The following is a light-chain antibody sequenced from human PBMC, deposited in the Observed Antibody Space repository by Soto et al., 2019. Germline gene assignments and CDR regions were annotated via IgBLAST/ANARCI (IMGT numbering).Light chain of an antibody. V-gene: IGKV1-9*01. CDR2: AAS. J-gene: IGKJ4*01. Sequence: IQLTQSPSSLSASVGDRVTITCRASQAISSYLAWYQQKPGKAPNLLIYAASTLQSGVPSRFSGSGSGTDFILTISSLQPEDFATYFCQQLNSYPLTFGGGTKVEIK. CDR1: QAISSY. CDR3: QQLNSYPLT.